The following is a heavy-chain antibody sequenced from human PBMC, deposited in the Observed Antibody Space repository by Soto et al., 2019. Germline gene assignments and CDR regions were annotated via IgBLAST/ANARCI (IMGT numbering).Heavy chain of an antibody. V-gene: IGHV3-9*01. Sequence: GGSLRLSCAASGFTFDDYAMHWVLQAPGKCLEWVSGISWNSGSIGYADSVKGRFTISRDNAKNSLYLQMNSLRAEDTALYYCAKDSGYDLSGMDVWGQGTTVTVSS. D-gene: IGHD3-3*01. CDR1: GFTFDDYA. CDR2: ISWNSGSI. J-gene: IGHJ6*02. CDR3: AKDSGYDLSGMDV.